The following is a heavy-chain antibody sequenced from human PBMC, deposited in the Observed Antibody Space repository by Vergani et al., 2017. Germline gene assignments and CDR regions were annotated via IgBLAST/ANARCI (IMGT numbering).Heavy chain of an antibody. Sequence: QVQLVQSGAEVKKPGSSVKVSCKASGGTFSSYAISWVRQAPGQGLEWVGRIIPILGMANYAQKFQGRVTITADKSTSTAYMELSSLRAEDTAVYYCARVIGPDYYYMDVWGKGTTVTVSS. J-gene: IGHJ6*03. CDR2: IIPILGMA. V-gene: IGHV1-69*04. CDR1: GGTFSSYA. CDR3: ARVIGPDYYYMDV.